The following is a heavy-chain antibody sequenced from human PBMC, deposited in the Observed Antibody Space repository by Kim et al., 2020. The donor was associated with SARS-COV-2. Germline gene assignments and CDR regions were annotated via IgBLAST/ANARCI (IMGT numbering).Heavy chain of an antibody. CDR1: GFIFSSYH. CDR2: ISSGGKSI. D-gene: IGHD6-19*01. J-gene: IGHJ4*02. CDR3: VRGGAGYSTGWFNY. V-gene: IGHV3-48*02. Sequence: GGSLRLSCAASGFIFSSYHMNWVRQAPGKGLEWVSYISSGGKSIYYADSVKGRFTISRDNAKNSLYLQMTSLRDDDTAIYYFVRGGAGYSTGWFNYWGQGTLVTVSS.